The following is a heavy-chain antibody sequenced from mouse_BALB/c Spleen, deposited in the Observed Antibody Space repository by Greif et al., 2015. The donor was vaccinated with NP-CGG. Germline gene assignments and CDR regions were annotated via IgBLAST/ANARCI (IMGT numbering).Heavy chain of an antibody. Sequence: VQRVESGAELVKPGASVKLSCKASGYTFTSYWMHWVKQRPGQGLEWIGEINPSNGRTNYNEKFKSKATLTVDKSSSTAYMQLSSLTSEDSTVYYCAPYYYGSSYWFAYWGQGTLVTVSA. J-gene: IGHJ3*01. CDR3: APYYYGSSYWFAY. CDR2: INPSNGRT. V-gene: IGHV1S81*02. CDR1: GYTFTSYW. D-gene: IGHD1-1*01.